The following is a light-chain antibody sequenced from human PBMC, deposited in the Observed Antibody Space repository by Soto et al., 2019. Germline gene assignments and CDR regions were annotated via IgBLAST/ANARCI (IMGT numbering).Light chain of an antibody. Sequence: QAVVTQPASVSGAPGQRVTISCSGSTSNIGAGFDVHWYQQFPGAAPKLLIYSDISRPSGVSSRFSASKSGTSASLTIAGLQTEDEAEYYCQSYDTGVSGSVFGGGTQLTVL. J-gene: IGLJ2*01. V-gene: IGLV1-40*01. CDR2: SDI. CDR3: QSYDTGVSGSV. CDR1: TSNIGAGFD.